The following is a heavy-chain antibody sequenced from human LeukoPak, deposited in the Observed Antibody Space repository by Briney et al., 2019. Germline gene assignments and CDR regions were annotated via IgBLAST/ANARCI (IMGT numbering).Heavy chain of an antibody. CDR2: ISGSGGST. J-gene: IGHJ6*03. CDR1: GFTFSSYA. Sequence: GGSLRLSCSASGFTFSSYAMSWVRQAPGKGLEWVSAISGSGGSTYYADSVKGRFTISRDNSKNTLYLHMNSLRAEDTAVYYCAKFNYDFWSGYPGGYMDVWGKGTTVTVSS. D-gene: IGHD3-3*01. CDR3: AKFNYDFWSGYPGGYMDV. V-gene: IGHV3-23*01.